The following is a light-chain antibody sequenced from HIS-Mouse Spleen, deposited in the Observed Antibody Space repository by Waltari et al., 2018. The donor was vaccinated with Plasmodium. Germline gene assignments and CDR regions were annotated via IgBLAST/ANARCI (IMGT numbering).Light chain of an antibody. CDR2: KDS. Sequence: SYELTQPPSVSVSPGQTASITCPGDALPKQYANWYQQKPGQAPVLVIYKDSERPSGIPERFSGSSSGTTVTLTISGVQAEDEADYYCQSADSSGTPNWVFGGGTKLTVL. CDR1: ALPKQY. J-gene: IGLJ3*02. CDR3: QSADSSGTPNWV. V-gene: IGLV3-25*03.